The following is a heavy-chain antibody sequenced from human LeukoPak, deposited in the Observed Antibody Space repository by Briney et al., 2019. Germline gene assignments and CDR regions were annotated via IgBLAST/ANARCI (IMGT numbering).Heavy chain of an antibody. CDR2: ISSSSSYI. V-gene: IGHV3-21*01. Sequence: GGPLRLSCAASGFTLSSYRMNWVRQAPGKGLEWVSSISSSSSYIYYAGAVKGRFPISRDNAKNSLYLQMSSLRAEDTAVYYCARHRRYSGSYQSQPRQFDYWGQETLVTVAS. J-gene: IGHJ4*02. CDR1: GFTLSSYR. CDR3: ARHRRYSGSYQSQPRQFDY. D-gene: IGHD1-26*01.